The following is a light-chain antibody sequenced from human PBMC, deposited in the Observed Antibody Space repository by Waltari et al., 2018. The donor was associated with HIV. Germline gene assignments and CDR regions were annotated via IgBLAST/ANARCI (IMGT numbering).Light chain of an antibody. Sequence: QSVLPKTPSLSGTPGQRVTISCSGGYSNLGSNILNWYQQFPGTAPRLLIHSTNQSPAGVPDLFSGSKSGTSASLVISELQSQDEADYHCAAWDDSLHGELFGGGTKLTVL. CDR3: AAWDDSLHGEL. J-gene: IGLJ2*01. V-gene: IGLV1-44*01. CDR2: STN. CDR1: YSNLGSNI.